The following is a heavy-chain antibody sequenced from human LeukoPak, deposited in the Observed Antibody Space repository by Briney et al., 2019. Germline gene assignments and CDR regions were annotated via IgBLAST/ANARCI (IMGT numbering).Heavy chain of an antibody. Sequence: ASVKVSCTVSGYTLTELSMHWVRQAPGKGLEWMGGFDPEDGETIYAQKFQGRVTMTEDTSTDTAYMELSSLRSEDTAVYYCATDHQLLGGLDYWGQGTLVTVSS. CDR2: FDPEDGET. CDR1: GYTLTELS. CDR3: ATDHQLLGGLDY. J-gene: IGHJ4*02. D-gene: IGHD3-16*01. V-gene: IGHV1-24*01.